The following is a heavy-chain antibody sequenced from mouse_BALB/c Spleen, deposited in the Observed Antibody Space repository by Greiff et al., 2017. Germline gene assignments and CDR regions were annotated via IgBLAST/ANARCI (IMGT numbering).Heavy chain of an antibody. CDR3: ARGGYYDDSMDY. Sequence: VQLQESGAELVRPGSSVKISCKASGYAFSSYWMNWVKQRPGQGLEWIGQIYPGDGDTNYNGKFKGKATLTADKSSSTAYMQLSSLTSEDSAVYFCARGGYYDDSMDYWGQGTSVTVSS. V-gene: IGHV1-80*01. CDR2: IYPGDGDT. J-gene: IGHJ4*01. D-gene: IGHD2-13*01. CDR1: GYAFSSYW.